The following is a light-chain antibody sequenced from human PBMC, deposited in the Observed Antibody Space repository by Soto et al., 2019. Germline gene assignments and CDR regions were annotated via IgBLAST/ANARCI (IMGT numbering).Light chain of an antibody. J-gene: IGKJ5*01. CDR3: QQRSNWPPIT. V-gene: IGKV3-11*01. Sequence: ESVLTQSPPTLSLSPGERATLSCRASQSVSSYLAWYQQKPGQAPRLLIYDASNRATGIPARFSGSGSGTDFTLTISSLEPEDFAVYYCQQRSNWPPITFGQGTRLEI. CDR2: DAS. CDR1: QSVSSY.